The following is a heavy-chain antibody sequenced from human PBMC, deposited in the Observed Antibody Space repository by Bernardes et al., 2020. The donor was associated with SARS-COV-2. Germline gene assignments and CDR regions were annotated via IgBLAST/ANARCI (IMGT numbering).Heavy chain of an antibody. CDR1: GFIFSSYA. J-gene: IGHJ4*02. CDR3: ARGGSAGEFDF. CDR2: ISGRGGTP. Sequence: GGSLRLSCRASGFIFSSYAMSWVRRAPGKGLEWVASISGRGGTPFYADSVKGRITISRDSSTNTVFLEMNSLRAEDTATYFCARGGSAGEFDFWGQGTLLTVSS. V-gene: IGHV3-23*01.